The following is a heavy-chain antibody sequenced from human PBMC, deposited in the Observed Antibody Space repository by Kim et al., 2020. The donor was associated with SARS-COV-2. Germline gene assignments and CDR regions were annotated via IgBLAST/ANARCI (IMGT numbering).Heavy chain of an antibody. CDR2: ISYDGSNK. J-gene: IGHJ4*02. V-gene: IGHV3-33*05. CDR1: GFTFSSYG. Sequence: GGSLRLSCAASGFTFSSYGMHWVRQAPGKGLEWVAVISYDGSNKYYADSVKGRFTISRDNSKNTLYLQMKSLRAEDTAVYYCARVGDWGSYRPYYFDYWGQGTLVTVSS. D-gene: IGHD3-16*02. CDR3: ARVGDWGSYRPYYFDY.